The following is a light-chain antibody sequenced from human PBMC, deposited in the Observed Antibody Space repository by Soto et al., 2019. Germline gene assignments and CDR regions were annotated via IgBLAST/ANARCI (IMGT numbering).Light chain of an antibody. CDR3: QQSYSTPWT. J-gene: IGKJ1*01. Sequence: DIQMTQSPSSLSASVGGRVTITCRASQRISNYLNWYQQKPGKAPNLLIFAASNLQSGVPSRFSGSGSGTDFTLTISSLQPEDYATYYCQQSYSTPWTFGQGTKVDIK. V-gene: IGKV1-39*01. CDR1: QRISNY. CDR2: AAS.